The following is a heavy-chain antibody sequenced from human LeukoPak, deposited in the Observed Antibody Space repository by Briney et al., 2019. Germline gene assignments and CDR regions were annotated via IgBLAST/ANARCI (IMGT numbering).Heavy chain of an antibody. J-gene: IGHJ4*02. CDR1: GYTFTGYY. Sequence: ASVKASCKASGYTFTGYYMHWVRQAPGQGLEWMGWINPNSGGTNYSQKFQGRVTMTRDTSISTAYMELSRLRSDDTAVYYCARSIQRWSYFDYWGQGTLVTVSS. D-gene: IGHD5-18*01. V-gene: IGHV1-2*02. CDR2: INPNSGGT. CDR3: ARSIQRWSYFDY.